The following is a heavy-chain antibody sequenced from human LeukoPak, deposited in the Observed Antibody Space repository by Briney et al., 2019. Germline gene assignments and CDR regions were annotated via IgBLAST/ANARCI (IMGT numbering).Heavy chain of an antibody. J-gene: IGHJ6*03. V-gene: IGHV3-23*01. CDR1: GFTFSSYA. CDR2: ISGSGGST. CDR3: AKYYGDYPYYYYMDV. D-gene: IGHD4-17*01. Sequence: GGSLRLSCAASGFTFSSYAMSWVRQAPGKGLEWVSAISGSGGSTYYADSVEGRFTISRDNSKNTLYLQMNSLSAEDTAVYYCAKYYGDYPYYYYMDVWGKGTTVTVSS.